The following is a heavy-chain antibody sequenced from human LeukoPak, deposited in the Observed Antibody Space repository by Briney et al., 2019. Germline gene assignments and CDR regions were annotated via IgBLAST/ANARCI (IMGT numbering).Heavy chain of an antibody. Sequence: PSETLSLTCAVSSYSISSGSYWGWIRQSPGKGLEWVGSIFHSGNSYYNPSLKSRLTMSVDTSKNQFSLRLTSVTAADTALYYCARVTYVDDMLYQYFDYWGQGILVTVSS. J-gene: IGHJ4*02. CDR3: ARVTYVDDMLYQYFDY. CDR2: IFHSGNS. CDR1: SYSISSGSY. V-gene: IGHV4-38-2*01. D-gene: IGHD4-17*01.